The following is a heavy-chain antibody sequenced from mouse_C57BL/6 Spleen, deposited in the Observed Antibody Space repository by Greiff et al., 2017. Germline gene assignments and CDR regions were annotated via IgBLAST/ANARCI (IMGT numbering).Heavy chain of an antibody. CDR2: FYPGGGSI. V-gene: IGHV1-62-2*01. CDR3: ERHDEGSDYGSSYPYFDY. CDR1: GYTFTEYT. Sequence: QVQLQQSGAGLVKPGASVKLSCKASGYTFTEYTIHWVQQRSGKGLEWIGWFYPGGGSIKYNEKFKDKATLTVYKSSSTVYMVLSRFTSEDSAVYFCERHDEGSDYGSSYPYFDYWGQGTTLTVSS. J-gene: IGHJ2*01. D-gene: IGHD1-1*01.